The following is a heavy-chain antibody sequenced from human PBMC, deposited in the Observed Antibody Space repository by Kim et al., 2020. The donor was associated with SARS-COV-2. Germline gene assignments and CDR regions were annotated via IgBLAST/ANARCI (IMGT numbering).Heavy chain of an antibody. J-gene: IGHJ6*02. Sequence: GGSLRLSCAASGFTFSSYSMNWVRQAPGKGLEWVSSISSSSSYIYYADSVKGRFTISRDNAKNSLYLQMNSLRAEDTAVYYCARDGCGGSCYPNYYYYGMDVWGQGTTVTVSS. CDR3: ARDGCGGSCYPNYYYYGMDV. CDR2: ISSSSSYI. D-gene: IGHD2-15*01. CDR1: GFTFSSYS. V-gene: IGHV3-21*01.